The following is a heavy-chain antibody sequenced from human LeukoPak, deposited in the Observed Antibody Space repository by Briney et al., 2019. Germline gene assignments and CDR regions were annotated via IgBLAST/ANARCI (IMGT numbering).Heavy chain of an antibody. CDR3: AKGRPMSAWFNNVLFDY. CDR2: ISGSGGST. CDR1: GFTFSSYA. Sequence: PGGSLRLSCAASGFTFSSYAMSWVRQAPGKGLEWVSAISGSGGSTYYADSVKGRFTISRDNSKNTLYQQMNSLRAEDTAVYYCAKGRPMSAWFNNVLFDYWGQGTLVTVSS. D-gene: IGHD5/OR15-5a*01. J-gene: IGHJ4*02. V-gene: IGHV3-23*01.